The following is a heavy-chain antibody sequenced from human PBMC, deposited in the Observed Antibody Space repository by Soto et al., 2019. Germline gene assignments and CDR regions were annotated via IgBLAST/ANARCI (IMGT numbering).Heavy chain of an antibody. J-gene: IGHJ6*02. CDR2: INPSGGST. D-gene: IGHD3-10*01. CDR3: ARDRGGYYYGMDV. CDR1: GYTFTSYY. V-gene: IGHV1-46*03. Sequence: QVQLVQSGAEVKKPGASVKVSCKASGYTFTSYYMHWVRQAPGQGLEWMGIINPSGGSTSYAQKFQGRVTMTRDTCTSTVYMELSGLRSEDTAVYYCARDRGGYYYGMDVWGQGTTVTVSS.